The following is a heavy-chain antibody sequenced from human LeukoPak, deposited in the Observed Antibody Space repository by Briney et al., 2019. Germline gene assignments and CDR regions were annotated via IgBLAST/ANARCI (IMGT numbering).Heavy chain of an antibody. J-gene: IGHJ4*02. D-gene: IGHD2-15*01. V-gene: IGHV3-7*01. CDR3: ARGVVVVAANDY. Sequence: GGSLRLSCAASGFSFRDFWMSWVRQSPGKGLEWVASINQGGSLNYYVDSVKGRFTISRDNAKNSLYLQMNSLRAEDTAVYYCARGVVVVAANDYWGQGTLVTVSS. CDR2: INQGGSLN. CDR1: GFSFRDFW.